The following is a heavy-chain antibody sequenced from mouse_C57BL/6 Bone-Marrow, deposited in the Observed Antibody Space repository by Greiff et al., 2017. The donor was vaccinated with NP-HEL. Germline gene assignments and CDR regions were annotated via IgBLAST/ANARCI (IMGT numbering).Heavy chain of an antibody. CDR2: IRLKSDNYAT. V-gene: IGHV6-3*01. Sequence: EVMLVESGGGLVQPGGSMKLSCVASGFTFSNYWMNWVRQSPEKGLEWVAQIRLKSDNYATHYAESVKGRFTISRDDSKSSVYLQMNNLRAEDTGIYYCTTYYGSSYDAMDYWGQGTSVTVSS. CDR1: GFTFSNYW. J-gene: IGHJ4*01. D-gene: IGHD1-1*01. CDR3: TTYYGSSYDAMDY.